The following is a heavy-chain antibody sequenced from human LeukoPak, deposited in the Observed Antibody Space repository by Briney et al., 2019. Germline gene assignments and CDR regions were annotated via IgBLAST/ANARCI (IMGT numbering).Heavy chain of an antibody. CDR1: GFTFNSYY. CDR3: ARWSYVSGTWFLDS. J-gene: IGHJ4*02. CDR2: INEDGSTK. V-gene: IGHV3-7*05. D-gene: IGHD3-10*01. Sequence: PGESLRLSCEASGFTFNSYYMSWVRQAPGKGLEWVADINEDGSTKYYVNSVKGRFTISRDNAKNSLCLQLNTLRAEDRAVYYCARWSYVSGTWFLDSWGEGALVTVSS.